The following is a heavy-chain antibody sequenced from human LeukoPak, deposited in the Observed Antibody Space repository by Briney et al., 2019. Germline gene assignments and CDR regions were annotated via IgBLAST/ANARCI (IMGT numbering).Heavy chain of an antibody. CDR1: GGSFSGYY. Sequence: TSETLSLTCAVYGGSFSGYYWSWIRQPPGKGLEWIGEINHSGSTNYNPSLKSRVTISVDTSKNQFSLKLSSVTAADTAVYYCAREGGGYDYGDYDEVKWFDPWGQGTLVTVSS. CDR2: INHSGST. J-gene: IGHJ5*02. CDR3: AREGGGYDYGDYDEVKWFDP. D-gene: IGHD4-17*01. V-gene: IGHV4-34*01.